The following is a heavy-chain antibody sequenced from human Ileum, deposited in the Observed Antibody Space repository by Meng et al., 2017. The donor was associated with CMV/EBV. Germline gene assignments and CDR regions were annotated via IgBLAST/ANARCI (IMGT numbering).Heavy chain of an antibody. J-gene: IGHJ6*02. CDR3: AKSHSDFWTGYLPYMDV. Sequence: ASVTVSCKSSGYTFTTFFMHWVRQAPGQGLEWIGFINPNNGGTNWAQKFLGRVTLTRDTAISTAYMDLSRLTSDDAAVYYCAKSHSDFWTGYLPYMDVWGQGTTVTVSS. D-gene: IGHD3/OR15-3a*01. CDR1: GYTFTTFF. V-gene: IGHV1-2*02. CDR2: INPNNGGT.